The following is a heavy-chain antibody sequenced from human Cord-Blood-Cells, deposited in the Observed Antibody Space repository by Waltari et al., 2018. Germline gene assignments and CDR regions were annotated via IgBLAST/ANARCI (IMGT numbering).Heavy chain of an antibody. Sequence: SGGGLVKPGGSLRLSCAASGFTFSDYYMSLIRQAPGKGLEWVSYISSSGSTIYYADSVKGRFTISRDNAKNSLYLQMNSLRAEDTAVYYCAITPEYNWNDDDAFDIWGQGTMVTVSS. CDR2: ISSSGSTI. CDR1: GFTFSDYY. J-gene: IGHJ3*02. D-gene: IGHD1-1*01. CDR3: AITPEYNWNDDDAFDI. V-gene: IGHV3-11*04.